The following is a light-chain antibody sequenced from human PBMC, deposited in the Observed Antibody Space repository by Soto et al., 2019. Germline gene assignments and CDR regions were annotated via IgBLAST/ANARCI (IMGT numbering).Light chain of an antibody. CDR1: QSVRSSH. V-gene: IGKV3-20*01. J-gene: IGKJ4*01. Sequence: EIVLTQSPGTLSLSPGERATLSCRASQSVRSSHLAWYQQMPGQAPRLLIYGTSNRATGNPDRFSGSGSGTDFTLTISRLEPEDFAVYYCQQYSSSPLTFGGGTKVDIK. CDR3: QQYSSSPLT. CDR2: GTS.